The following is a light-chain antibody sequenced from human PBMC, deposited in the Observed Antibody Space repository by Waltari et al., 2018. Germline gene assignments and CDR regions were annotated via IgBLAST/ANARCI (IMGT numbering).Light chain of an antibody. CDR2: SIN. CDR1: TGAVHSGFS. V-gene: IGLV7-43*01. Sequence: QTVVTQEPSVTVSPGGTVTLPCASSTGAVHSGFSSNWFQQKPGQAPRALIYSINQRHSWTPARFSGSLLGGKAALTLSGVQPEDEAVYYCLLYYGALDWIFGGGTNLTVL. J-gene: IGLJ2*01. CDR3: LLYYGALDWI.